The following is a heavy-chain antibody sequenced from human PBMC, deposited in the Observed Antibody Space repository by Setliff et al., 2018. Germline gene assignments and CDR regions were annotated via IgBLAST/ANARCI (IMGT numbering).Heavy chain of an antibody. CDR1: GGSISDNNYY. CDR2: ISHSANK. Sequence: LPETLSLTCTVSGGSISDNNYYWGWIRQSPGKELEWIGGISHSANKYYNPSFRTGVTISVDMSKNQFFLNLDSVTAADTALYYCARESRFGYRGYDCAFDYWGQGMLVTVSS. D-gene: IGHD5-12*01. J-gene: IGHJ4*02. V-gene: IGHV4-39*02. CDR3: ARESRFGYRGYDCAFDY.